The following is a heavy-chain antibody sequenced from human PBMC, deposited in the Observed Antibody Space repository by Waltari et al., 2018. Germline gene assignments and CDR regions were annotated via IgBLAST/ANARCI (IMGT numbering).Heavy chain of an antibody. V-gene: IGHV4-38-2*01. CDR1: GYSVNSGYY. J-gene: IGHJ4*02. Sequence: QVQLQESGPGLVKPSETLSLTCAVSGYSVNSGYYWGWIRQPPGRGRAWIASMYDTGSTDYNPSNKSRLTKSLDTSKNQFALKVRSVTAADTAVYYCAGVSWSGIENWGQGTLVTVSS. CDR2: MYDTGST. CDR3: AGVSWSGIEN. D-gene: IGHD2-15*01.